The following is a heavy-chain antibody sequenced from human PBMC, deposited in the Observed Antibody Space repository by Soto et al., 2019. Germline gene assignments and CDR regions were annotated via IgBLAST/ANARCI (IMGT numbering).Heavy chain of an antibody. Sequence: QVQLQQWGAGLLKPSETLSLTCAVYGGSFSGYYWSWIRQPPGKGLEWIGEINHSGSTNYNPSLKSRVTISVDTSKNQFSLELSSVTAADTAVYYCARDDLLPSNWFDPWGQGTLVTVSS. V-gene: IGHV4-34*01. CDR3: ARDDLLPSNWFDP. CDR1: GGSFSGYY. J-gene: IGHJ5*02. CDR2: INHSGST. D-gene: IGHD3-16*01.